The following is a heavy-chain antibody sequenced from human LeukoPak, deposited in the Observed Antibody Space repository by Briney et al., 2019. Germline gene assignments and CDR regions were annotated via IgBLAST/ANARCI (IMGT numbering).Heavy chain of an antibody. D-gene: IGHD6-19*01. Sequence: GGSLRLSCAASGFTFSDYYMNWIRQPPGKGLEWVSYISSSGTTIYYADSVKGRFTISRDNAKNSLSLQMNSLRAEDTAVYYCARDEDSSGWYPFVYWGQGTLVTVSS. CDR2: ISSSGTTI. CDR1: GFTFSDYY. CDR3: ARDEDSSGWYPFVY. V-gene: IGHV3-11*01. J-gene: IGHJ4*02.